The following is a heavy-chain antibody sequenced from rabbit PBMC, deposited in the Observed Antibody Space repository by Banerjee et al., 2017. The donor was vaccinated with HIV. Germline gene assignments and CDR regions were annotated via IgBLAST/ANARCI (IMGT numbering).Heavy chain of an antibody. CDR2: IDTGSGSA. D-gene: IGHD7-1*01. CDR3: ARDLAAVTGWNFGL. Sequence: EESGGGLVQPEGSLTLTCKASGFTLSSYWICWVRQAPGKGLELIGCIDTGSGSAYYASWAKGRFTISKTSSTTVTLQMTSLTAADTATYFCARDLAAVTGWNFGLWGQGTLVTVS. V-gene: IGHV1S45*01. CDR1: GFTLSSYW. J-gene: IGHJ4*01.